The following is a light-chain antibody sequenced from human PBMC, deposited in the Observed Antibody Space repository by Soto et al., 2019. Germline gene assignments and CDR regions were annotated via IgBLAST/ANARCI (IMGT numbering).Light chain of an antibody. V-gene: IGLV2-23*02. J-gene: IGLJ1*01. CDR2: EVS. CDR1: SSDVGSYNL. CDR3: CSYAGSSTFGPYA. Sequence: QSALSQPASVSGSPGQSITSSRTGTSSDVGSYNLVSWYQQHPGKAPKLLIYEVSKRPSGVSNRFSGSKSGNTASLTISGLHAEDDADYYSCSYAGSSTFGPYAFRTGTKVTVL.